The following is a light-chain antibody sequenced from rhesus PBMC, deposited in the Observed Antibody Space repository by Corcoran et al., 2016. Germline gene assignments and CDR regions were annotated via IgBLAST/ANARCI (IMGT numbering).Light chain of an antibody. CDR1: QGITND. CDR2: EAS. J-gene: IGKJ2*01. CDR3: QHYYSTPYS. Sequence: DIQMTQSPSSLSASVGDRVTITCRASQGITNDLAWYQQKPGETPKLLLYEASSLRSGIPFRVSGSGSGTAFTLTISSLQSEDFATYYCQHYYSTPYSCGQGTKVEIK. V-gene: IGKV1-25*01.